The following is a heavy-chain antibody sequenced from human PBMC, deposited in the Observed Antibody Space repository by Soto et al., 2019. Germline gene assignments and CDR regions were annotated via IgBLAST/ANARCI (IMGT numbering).Heavy chain of an antibody. J-gene: IGHJ6*02. V-gene: IGHV3-33*01. CDR2: IWYDGSNK. Sequence: QVQLVESGGGVVQPGRSLRLSCAASGFTFGTYGMHWVRQAPGKGLEWVAVIWYDGSNKFYGDSVKGRFTISRDNSKHTPYRQTNSLRAEDTAVYYCETKGGFEESYGMDVWGQGTTVTVSS. D-gene: IGHD3-10*01. CDR3: ETKGGFEESYGMDV. CDR1: GFTFGTYG.